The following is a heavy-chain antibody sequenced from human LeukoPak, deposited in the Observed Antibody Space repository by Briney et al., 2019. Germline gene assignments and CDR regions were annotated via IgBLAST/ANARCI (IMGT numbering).Heavy chain of an antibody. V-gene: IGHV4-38-2*01. CDR3: ARAPYYYDNSSYPDY. CDR2: IHHSGSA. D-gene: IGHD3-22*01. Sequence: SETLSLTCGVSDYSIGSGYYWGWIRQPPGKGLEWIGSIHHSGSAYYNPSLKSRVTISVDTSKNQFSLRLSSVTAADTAVYYCARAPYYYDNSSYPDYWGQGTLVTVSS. CDR1: DYSIGSGYY. J-gene: IGHJ4*02.